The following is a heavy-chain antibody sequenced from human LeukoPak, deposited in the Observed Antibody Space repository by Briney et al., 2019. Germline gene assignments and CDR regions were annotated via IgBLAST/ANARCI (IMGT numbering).Heavy chain of an antibody. V-gene: IGHV4-34*01. Sequence: SETLSLTCAVYGGSFSGYYWGWIRQPPGKGLEWIGEINHSGSTNYNPSLKSRVTISVDTSKNQFSLKLSSVTAADTAVYYCARGKAWNSMVRGVHDYWGQGTLVTVSS. CDR1: GGSFSGYY. CDR3: ARGKAWNSMVRGVHDY. J-gene: IGHJ4*02. CDR2: INHSGST. D-gene: IGHD3-10*01.